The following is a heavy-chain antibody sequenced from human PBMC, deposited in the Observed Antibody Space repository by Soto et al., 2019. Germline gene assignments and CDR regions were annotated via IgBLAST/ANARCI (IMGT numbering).Heavy chain of an antibody. V-gene: IGHV4-59*01. Sequence: PSETLSLTCTVSGGSISSYYWSWIRQRPGKGLDWIGYIYYSGSTNYNPSLKSRVTISVDTSKNQFSLKLSSVTAADTAVYYCARVGSSDGNFDYWGQGTLVTVSS. D-gene: IGHD6-6*01. CDR3: ARVGSSDGNFDY. CDR1: GGSISSYY. J-gene: IGHJ4*02. CDR2: IYYSGST.